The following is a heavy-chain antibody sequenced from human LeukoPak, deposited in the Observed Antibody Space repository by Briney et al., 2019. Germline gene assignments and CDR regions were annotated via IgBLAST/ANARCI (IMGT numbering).Heavy chain of an antibody. V-gene: IGHV4-39*01. J-gene: IGHJ5*02. CDR1: GASVTSCGFY. D-gene: IGHD3-10*01. CDR3: ALHSGSGSLSRPFDP. CDR2: VYYTGST. Sequence: SETLSLTCSVSGASVTSCGFYWGWLRQPPGKGPEWIATVYYTGSTYYNPSLKGRVTISIDTSKNQFSLRLTSVTTTDTAIYHCALHSGSGSLSRPFDPWGQGTLATVSS.